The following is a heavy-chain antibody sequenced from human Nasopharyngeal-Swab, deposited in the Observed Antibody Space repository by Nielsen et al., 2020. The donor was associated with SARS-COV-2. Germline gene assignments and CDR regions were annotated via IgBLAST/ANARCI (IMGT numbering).Heavy chain of an antibody. J-gene: IGHJ4*02. CDR1: GYSFTKYY. D-gene: IGHD3-22*01. CDR2: IYAEGGSP. CDR3: ARRQSSDYPFDY. V-gene: IGHV1-46*01. Sequence: ASVKVSCKASGYSFTKYYIHWVRQGPGQGLEWMGAIYAEGGSPDYAQKFQGRVTMTRDRSTSTVYMDLSSPRSEDTAVYYCARRQSSDYPFDYWGQGTLVTVSS.